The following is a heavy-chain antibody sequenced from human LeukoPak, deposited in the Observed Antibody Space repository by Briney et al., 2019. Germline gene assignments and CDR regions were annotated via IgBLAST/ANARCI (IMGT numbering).Heavy chain of an antibody. J-gene: IGHJ4*02. V-gene: IGHV4-34*01. CDR3: ARGLGDY. Sequence: SETLSLTCAVYGGSFSGYYWSWIREPPGKGLEWIGEINHSGSTNYNPSLKSRVTISVDTSKNQFSLKLSSVTAADTAVYYCARGLGDYWGQGTLVTVSS. CDR1: GGSFSGYY. CDR2: INHSGST.